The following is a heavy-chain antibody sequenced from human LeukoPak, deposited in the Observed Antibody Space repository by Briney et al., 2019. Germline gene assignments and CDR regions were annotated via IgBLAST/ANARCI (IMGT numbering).Heavy chain of an antibody. CDR1: GYTFSRYY. Sequence: ASVKVSCKASGYTFSRYYMHWVRQAPGQGLEWMGIINSSGGSTSYAQKFQGRVTMTRDTSTRIVYMELSSLRSEDTAVYYCARWGASGLALIYYYGMDVWGQGTTVTVSS. D-gene: IGHD3/OR15-3a*01. CDR3: ARWGASGLALIYYYGMDV. V-gene: IGHV1-46*01. CDR2: INSSGGST. J-gene: IGHJ6*02.